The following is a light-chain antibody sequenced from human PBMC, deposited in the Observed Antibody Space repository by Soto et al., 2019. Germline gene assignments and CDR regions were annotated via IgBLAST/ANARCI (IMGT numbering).Light chain of an antibody. CDR2: GAS. V-gene: IGKV3-15*01. CDR1: QSLSSS. Sequence: EVVMTQSPATLSVSPGERATLSCRASQSLSSSIAWYQQKPGQAPRLLIYGASTRATGIPDRFRGSGSGTEFTLTISSLQSEDFAVYYCQQYSNWPPLTFGGGTKVEIK. CDR3: QQYSNWPPLT. J-gene: IGKJ4*01.